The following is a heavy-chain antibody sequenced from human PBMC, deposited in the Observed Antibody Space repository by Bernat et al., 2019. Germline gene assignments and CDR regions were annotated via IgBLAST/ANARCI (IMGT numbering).Heavy chain of an antibody. CDR3: ASTSDDSSGYDERCIPYYYGMDV. Sequence: EVQLVQSGAEVKKPGESLRISCKGSGYSFTSYWISWVRQMPGKGLEWMGRIDPSDSYTNYSPSFQGHVTISADKSISTAYLQWSSLKASDTAMYYCASTSDDSSGYDERCIPYYYGMDVWGQGTMYTV. CDR2: IDPSDSYT. V-gene: IGHV5-10-1*01. CDR1: GYSFTSYW. J-gene: IGHJ6*02. D-gene: IGHD3-22*01.